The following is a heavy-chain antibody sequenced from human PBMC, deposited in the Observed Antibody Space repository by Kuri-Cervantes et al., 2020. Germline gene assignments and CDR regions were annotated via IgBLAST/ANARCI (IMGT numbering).Heavy chain of an antibody. CDR2: INPNSGGT. CDR1: GYTFTGYY. Sequence: ASVKVSCKASGYTFTGYYMHWVRQAPGQGLEWMGWINPNSGGTNYAQKFQGRVTMTRDTSISTAYMELSSLRSEDTAVYYCARVFYYYGSGSPDLDYWGQGTLVTVSS. J-gene: IGHJ4*02. V-gene: IGHV1-2*02. D-gene: IGHD3-10*01. CDR3: ARVFYYYGSGSPDLDY.